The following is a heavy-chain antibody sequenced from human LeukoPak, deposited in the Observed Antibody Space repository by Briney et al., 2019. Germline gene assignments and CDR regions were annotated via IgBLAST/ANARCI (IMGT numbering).Heavy chain of an antibody. V-gene: IGHV4-31*03. D-gene: IGHD2-8*01. CDR1: GGSISSGGYY. CDR2: IYYSGST. Sequence: SETLSLTCTVSGGSISSGGYYWSWIRQHPGKGLEWIGYIYYSGSTYYNPSLKSRVTTSVDTSKSQFSLKLSSVTAADTAVYYCAKWSSTLKAFDFWGQGILAIVSS. CDR3: AKWSSTLKAFDF. J-gene: IGHJ4*02.